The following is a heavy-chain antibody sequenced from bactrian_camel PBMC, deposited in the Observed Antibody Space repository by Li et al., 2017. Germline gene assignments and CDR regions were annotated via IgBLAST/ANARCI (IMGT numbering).Heavy chain of an antibody. CDR1: GGVPSSYC. J-gene: IGHJ4*01. V-gene: IGHV3S53*01. D-gene: IGHD6*01. Sequence: QVQLVESGGGSVQAGGSLRLSCAASGGVPSSYCMAWFRKGPGKEREGVASIDSDGSLSYADSMEGRFTISKDNAKNTLYLQMNSLKPEDTAIYYCAAAFEGYTLVAGRGSCSTLDYWGQGTQVTVS. CDR3: AAAFEGYTLVAGRGSCSTLDY. CDR2: IDSDGSL.